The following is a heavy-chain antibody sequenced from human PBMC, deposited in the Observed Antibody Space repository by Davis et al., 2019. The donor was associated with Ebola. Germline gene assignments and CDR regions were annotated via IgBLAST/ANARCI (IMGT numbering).Heavy chain of an antibody. Sequence: GGSLRLSCAASGFTFSSYWMHWVRQAPGKGLVWVAVISYDGSNKYYADSVKGRFTISRDNSKNTLYLQMNSLRAEDTAVYYCARGKSGYLEPDAMDVWGQGTTVTVSS. V-gene: IGHV3-30-3*01. CDR2: ISYDGSNK. D-gene: IGHD3-3*01. J-gene: IGHJ6*02. CDR3: ARGKSGYLEPDAMDV. CDR1: GFTFSSYW.